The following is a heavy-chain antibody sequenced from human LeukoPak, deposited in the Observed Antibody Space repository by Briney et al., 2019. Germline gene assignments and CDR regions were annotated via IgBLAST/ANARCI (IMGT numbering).Heavy chain of an antibody. V-gene: IGHV3-21*01. J-gene: IGHJ3*02. CDR2: ISSSSTYI. D-gene: IGHD1-26*01. Sequence: GGSLRLSCAASRFTFSNYSMNWVRQALGKGLEWVSSISSSSTYIYYADSVKGRFTISRDNAKKSLYLQMNSLRAEDTAVYYCARPHIVGASLAFDIWGQGTMVTVSS. CDR1: RFTFSNYS. CDR3: ARPHIVGASLAFDI.